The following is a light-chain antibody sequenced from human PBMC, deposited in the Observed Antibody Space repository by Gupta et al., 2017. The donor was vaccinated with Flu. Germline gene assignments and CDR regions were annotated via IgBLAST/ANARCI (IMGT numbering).Light chain of an antibody. V-gene: IGKV3-20*01. CDR3: QQYGSSPPYT. CDR2: GAS. CDR1: QSVSSSY. Sequence: VSVSPGERATLSCRASQSVSSSYLAWYQQKPGQAPRLLIYGASSRDTGIPDRFSGSGSGTDFTLTISRLEPEDFAVYYCQQYGSSPPYTFGQGTKLEIK. J-gene: IGKJ2*01.